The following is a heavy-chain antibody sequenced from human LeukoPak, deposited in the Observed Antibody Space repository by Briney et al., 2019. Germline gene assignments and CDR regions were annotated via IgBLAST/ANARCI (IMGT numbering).Heavy chain of an antibody. CDR3: ARDPHKASDFDY. CDR2: IYHSGST. CDR1: GGSISSSNW. Sequence: SETLSLTCAVSGGSISSSNWWSWVRQPPGKGLEWIGEIYHSGSTNYNPSPKSRVTISVDKSKNQFSLKLSSVTAADTAVYYCARDPHKASDFDYWGQGTLVTVSS. D-gene: IGHD5-18*01. V-gene: IGHV4-4*02. J-gene: IGHJ4*02.